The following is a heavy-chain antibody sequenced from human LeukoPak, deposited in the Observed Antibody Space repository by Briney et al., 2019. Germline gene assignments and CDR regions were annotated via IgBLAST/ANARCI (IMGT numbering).Heavy chain of an antibody. J-gene: IGHJ4*02. V-gene: IGHV3-21*01. CDR2: ISSSSYI. CDR3: ARESPHYYDSSGYPD. D-gene: IGHD3-22*01. Sequence: GGSLRLSCAASGFTFSSYSMNWVRQAPGKGLEWVSSISSSSYIYYADSVKGRFTISRDNAKNSLYLQMNSLRAEDTAVYYCARESPHYYDSSGYPDWGQGTLVTVSS. CDR1: GFTFSSYS.